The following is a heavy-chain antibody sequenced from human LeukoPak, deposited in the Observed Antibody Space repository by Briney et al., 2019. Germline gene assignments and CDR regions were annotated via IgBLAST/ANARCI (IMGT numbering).Heavy chain of an antibody. CDR1: GGSIRSSSYY. Sequence: SETLSLTCTVSGGSIRSSSYYWGWIRQPPGKGLEWIGSIYFTGNTYYNPSLKTRVTISIDTSKNQFSLNLSSVTATDTAMYYCTSGYFVHTFDFWGQGPLVTVSS. D-gene: IGHD2-2*03. V-gene: IGHV4-39*01. CDR3: TSGYFVHTFDF. J-gene: IGHJ4*02. CDR2: IYFTGNT.